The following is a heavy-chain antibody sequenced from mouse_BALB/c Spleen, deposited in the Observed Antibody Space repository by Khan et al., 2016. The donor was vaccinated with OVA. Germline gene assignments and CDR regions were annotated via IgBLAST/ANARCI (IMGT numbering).Heavy chain of an antibody. CDR3: ARSLDYIYGYAMDY. V-gene: IGHV3-2*02. D-gene: IGHD1-1*01. CDR2: ISSSGTT. CDR1: DYSITSDYA. J-gene: IGHJ4*01. Sequence: EVQLQESGPGLVTPSQSLSLTCTVTDYSITSDYAWNWIRQFPGNKLEWMGYISSSGTTSSNPSLKSRISITRDTSKNQFFLQLKSVTTEDTATYYCARSLDYIYGYAMDYWGRGTSVTVSS.